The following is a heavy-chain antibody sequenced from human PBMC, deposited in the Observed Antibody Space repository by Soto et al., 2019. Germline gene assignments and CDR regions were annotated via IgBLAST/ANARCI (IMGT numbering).Heavy chain of an antibody. J-gene: IGHJ4*02. D-gene: IGHD1-26*01. CDR3: ARPYSGISSLDN. CDR1: GFPFSSYN. CDR2: ITSTSSNT. Sequence: GGSLRLSCAASGFPFSSYNMNWVRQAPGKGLEWVSSITSTSSNTYYADSLKDRFTISRDNAKNSLYLHMNSLRAEDTAVYFCARPYSGISSLDNWGQGTLVTVSS. V-gene: IGHV3-21*01.